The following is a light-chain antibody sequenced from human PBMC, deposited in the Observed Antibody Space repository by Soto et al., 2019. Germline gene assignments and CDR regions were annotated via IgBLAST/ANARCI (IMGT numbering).Light chain of an antibody. V-gene: IGKV3-20*01. CDR1: QSVSSSY. Sequence: EIVLTRSPGTLSLSPGERATLSCRASQSVSSSYLAWYQQKPGQAPGLLIYGASSRATGIPDRFSGSGSGTEFTLTISRMEPEDSAVYYCQQYGSSATFGQGTKVDIK. CDR3: QQYGSSAT. J-gene: IGKJ1*01. CDR2: GAS.